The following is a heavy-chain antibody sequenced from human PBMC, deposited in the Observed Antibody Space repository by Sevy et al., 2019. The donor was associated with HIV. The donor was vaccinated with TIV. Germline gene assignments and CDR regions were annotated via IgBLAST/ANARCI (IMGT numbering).Heavy chain of an antibody. CDR3: AREGDQQPFDY. CDR1: GFTFSTYA. D-gene: IGHD6-13*01. J-gene: IGHJ4*02. V-gene: IGHV3-23*01. CDR2: TRGRGGMT. Sequence: GGSLRLSCAASGFTFSTYAMNWVRQAPGKGLEWVSATRGRGGMTYYADSVKGRFTISRDNSKNTLYLQMNSLRAEDTAVYYCAREGDQQPFDYWGQGTLVTVSS.